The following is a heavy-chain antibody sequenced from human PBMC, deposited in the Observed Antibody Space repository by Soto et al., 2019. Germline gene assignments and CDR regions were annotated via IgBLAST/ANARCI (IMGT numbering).Heavy chain of an antibody. D-gene: IGHD3-10*01. CDR1: GFTFSTYV. CDR3: ASPATGDYYGSGRAYYYFGVDV. CDR2: ISFDGRSK. Sequence: GGSLRLSCAASGFTFSTYVMHWVRQAPGKGPEWVAVISFDGRSKDYADSVKGRFTISRDNSKNTLYLQMNSLRAEDTAVYYCASPATGDYYGSGRAYYYFGVDVWGQGIPVTVSS. J-gene: IGHJ6*02. V-gene: IGHV3-30*03.